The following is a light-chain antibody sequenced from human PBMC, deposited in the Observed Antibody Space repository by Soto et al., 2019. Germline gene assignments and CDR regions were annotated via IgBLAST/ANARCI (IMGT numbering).Light chain of an antibody. CDR1: QSVSSN. Sequence: GASVPTSCRASQSVSSNLAWYQQKPGQAPRLLIYGASTRATGIPARFSGSGSGTEFTLTISSLQYADFAVYYCQQYTTWPPWTFGQRTKV. CDR2: GAS. CDR3: QQYTTWPPWT. J-gene: IGKJ1*01. V-gene: IGKV3D-15*01.